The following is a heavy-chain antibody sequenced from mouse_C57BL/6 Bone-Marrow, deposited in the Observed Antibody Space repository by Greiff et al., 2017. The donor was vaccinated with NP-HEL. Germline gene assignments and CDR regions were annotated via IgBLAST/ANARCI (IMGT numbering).Heavy chain of an antibody. J-gene: IGHJ4*01. CDR2: ISYDGSN. D-gene: IGHD2-1*01. Sequence: EVKLMESGPGLVKPSQSLSLTCSVTGYSITSGYYWNWIRQFPGNNLEWMGYISYDGSNNYNPSLKNRISITRDTSKNQFFLKLNSVTTEDTATYYCARGHYGNPYAMDYWGQGTSVTVSS. V-gene: IGHV3-6*01. CDR3: ARGHYGNPYAMDY. CDR1: GYSITSGYY.